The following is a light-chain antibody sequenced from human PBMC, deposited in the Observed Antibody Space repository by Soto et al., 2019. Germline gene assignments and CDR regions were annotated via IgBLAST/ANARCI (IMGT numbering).Light chain of an antibody. CDR2: GAS. Sequence: EIVLTQFPATLSLSPGEIATLSFSASQSVSSNSLAWYQQKPGQAPRLLIYGASSRASGIPDRFSGSGSGTDFTLTISRLEPEDFAVYYCQQCDTSRTWTFGQGTKVDIK. CDR1: QSVSSNS. J-gene: IGKJ1*01. CDR3: QQCDTSRTWT. V-gene: IGKV3-20*01.